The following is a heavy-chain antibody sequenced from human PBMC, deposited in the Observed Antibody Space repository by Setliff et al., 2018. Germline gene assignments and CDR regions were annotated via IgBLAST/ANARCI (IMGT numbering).Heavy chain of an antibody. CDR1: GASISSSRDY. J-gene: IGHJ4*02. Sequence: SETLSLTCTVSGASISSSRDYWGWVRQPPGKGLEWIGYIYTSGSTNYNPSLKSRVAISLATSKSQFSLRLSSLTAADTAVYYCARSGRPRLLYVGYWGLGTLVTVSS. CDR3: ARSGRPRLLYVGY. CDR2: IYTSGST. V-gene: IGHV4-61*05. D-gene: IGHD2-21*01.